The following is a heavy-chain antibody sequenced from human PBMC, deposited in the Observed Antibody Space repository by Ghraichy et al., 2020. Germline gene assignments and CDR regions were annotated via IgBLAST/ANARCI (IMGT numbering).Heavy chain of an antibody. V-gene: IGHV4-59*08. CDR3: ARHVRFGGVIVFDY. CDR2: IYYSGST. D-gene: IGHD3-16*02. J-gene: IGHJ4*02. CDR1: GGSISSYY. Sequence: SETLSLTCTVSGGSISSYYWSWIRQPPGKGLEWIGYIYYSGSTNYNPSLKSRVTISVDTSKNQFSLKLSSVTAADTAVYYCARHVRFGGVIVFDYWGQGTLVTVSS.